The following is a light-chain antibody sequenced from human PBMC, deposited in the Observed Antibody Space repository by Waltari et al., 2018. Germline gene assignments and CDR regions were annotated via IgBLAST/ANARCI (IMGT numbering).Light chain of an antibody. J-gene: IGLJ3*02. CDR3: AAWDDRLNGVV. Sequence: QSVLTQPPSASGTPGQRVTISCSGSRSNIGSSTVNWYQHLPGTAPKLLIYNDDERPSGVPDRFSGSKSDTSASLGISGLQSEDEADYYCAAWDDRLNGVVFGGGTKLTVL. CDR2: NDD. V-gene: IGLV1-44*01. CDR1: RSNIGSST.